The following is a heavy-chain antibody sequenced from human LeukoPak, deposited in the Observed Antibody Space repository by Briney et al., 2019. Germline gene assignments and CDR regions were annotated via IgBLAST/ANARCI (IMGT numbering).Heavy chain of an antibody. J-gene: IGHJ4*02. CDR1: GGSISPFS. D-gene: IGHD6-19*01. CDR3: ARDTTVASGMQY. CDR2: IYIKST. Sequence: PSETLSLTCTVSGGSISPFSWSWIRQFPGKGLEWIGSIYIKSTNYNPSLKSRVAISVDTSKNQFSLRLDSVTTADTAVYYCARDTTVASGMQYWGQGTLVTVSS. V-gene: IGHV4-59*01.